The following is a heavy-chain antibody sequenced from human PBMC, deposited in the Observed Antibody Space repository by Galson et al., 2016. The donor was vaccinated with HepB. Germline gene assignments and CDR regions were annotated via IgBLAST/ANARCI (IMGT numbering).Heavy chain of an antibody. CDR2: IWYDGSQK. V-gene: IGHV3-33*01. Sequence: SLRLSCAASGFIFSGSGMHWVRQAPGKGLEWLAVIWYDGSQKYYIDSVKGRFTISRDNSKNMLYLEMNNLRDEDTAVYYCARDSGYNHFDYWGQGTLVTVPS. CDR3: ARDSGYNHFDY. CDR1: GFIFSGSG. D-gene: IGHD1-1*01. J-gene: IGHJ4*02.